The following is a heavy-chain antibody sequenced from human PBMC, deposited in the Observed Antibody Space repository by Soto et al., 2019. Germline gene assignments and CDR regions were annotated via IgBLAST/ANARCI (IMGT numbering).Heavy chain of an antibody. CDR3: ARIAAAGTNFDD. CDR2: IYHSGST. D-gene: IGHD6-13*01. J-gene: IGHJ4*02. V-gene: IGHV4-4*02. CDR1: GGSISSSNW. Sequence: QVQLQESGPGLVKPSGTLSLTCAVSGGSISSSNWWSWVRQPPGKGMEWIGEIYHSGSTNYNPSLKSRFTIAVDKSKNPVALKLSSVTAADTAVYYCARIAAAGTNFDDCGQGTLVTVSS.